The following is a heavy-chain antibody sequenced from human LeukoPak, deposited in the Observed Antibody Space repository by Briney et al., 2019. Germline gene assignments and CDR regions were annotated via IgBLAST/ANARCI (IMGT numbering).Heavy chain of an antibody. Sequence: SETLSLACTVSGGSISSYYWSWIRQPAGKGLEWIGRIYTSGSTNYNPSLKSRVTMSVDTSKNQFSLKLSSVTAADTAVYYCASTYYDFWSGYYPYYYYYMDVWGKGTTVTVSS. CDR3: ASTYYDFWSGYYPYYYYYMDV. J-gene: IGHJ6*03. V-gene: IGHV4-4*07. CDR2: IYTSGST. D-gene: IGHD3-3*01. CDR1: GGSISSYY.